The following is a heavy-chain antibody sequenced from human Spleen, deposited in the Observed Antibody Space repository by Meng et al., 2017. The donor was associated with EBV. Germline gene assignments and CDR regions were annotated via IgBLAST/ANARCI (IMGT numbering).Heavy chain of an antibody. CDR2: VHYTGST. CDR1: GDSISSFYY. D-gene: IGHD6-19*01. V-gene: IGHV4-39*01. Sequence: LRLRRPCPGQVKPSETRSRTCTVSGDSISSFYYWGWIRQPPGRGLEWIGSVHYTGSTYYSPSLKSRVTVSVDTSKNQFSLRLTSVTAADTAVYYCARPFPSWQSPRLDPFGAWGQGTLVTVSS. J-gene: IGHJ5*02. CDR3: ARPFPSWQSPRLDPFGA.